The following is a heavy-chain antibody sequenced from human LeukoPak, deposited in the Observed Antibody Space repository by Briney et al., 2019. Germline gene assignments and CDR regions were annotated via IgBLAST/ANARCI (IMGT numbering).Heavy chain of an antibody. CDR3: ARADLTYYDFWSGYKLLDY. CDR1: GYTFTGYY. Sequence: GASVKVSCKASGYTFTGYYMHWVRQAPGQGLEWMGWINLNSGGTNYAQKFQGRVTMTRDTSISTAYMELSRLRSDDTAVYYCARADLTYYDFWSGYKLLDYWGQGTLVTVSS. J-gene: IGHJ4*02. V-gene: IGHV1-2*02. D-gene: IGHD3-3*01. CDR2: INLNSGGT.